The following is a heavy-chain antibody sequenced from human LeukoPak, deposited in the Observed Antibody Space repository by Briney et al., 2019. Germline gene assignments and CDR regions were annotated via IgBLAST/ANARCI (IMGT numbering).Heavy chain of an antibody. J-gene: IGHJ3*02. D-gene: IGHD3-10*01. Sequence: TGGSLRLSCAASGFTFTDYYMTWIRQAPGKGLEWVSYISISGSTTYYADSVKGRFTISRDNAKSSLYLQINSLRAEDTAVYYCARGPYGSGSQHAFDIWGQGTMVTVSS. CDR3: ARGPYGSGSQHAFDI. V-gene: IGHV3-11*01. CDR1: GFTFTDYY. CDR2: ISISGSTT.